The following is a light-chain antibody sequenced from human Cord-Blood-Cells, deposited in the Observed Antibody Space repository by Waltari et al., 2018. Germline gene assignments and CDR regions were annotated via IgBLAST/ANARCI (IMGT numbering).Light chain of an antibody. J-gene: IGKJ1*01. V-gene: IGKV1-5*03. CDR2: KAS. CDR3: QQYRT. CDR1: QSISSW. Sequence: DLQMTQSPSTLSASVGDRVTITCRASQSISSWLAWYQQKPGKAPKLLIYKASSLESGVPSSFSGSGSGTEFTLTISSLQPDDFATYYCQQYRTFGQGTKVEIK.